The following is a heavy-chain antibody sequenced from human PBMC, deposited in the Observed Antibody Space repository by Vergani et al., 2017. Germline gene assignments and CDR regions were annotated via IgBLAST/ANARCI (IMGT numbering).Heavy chain of an antibody. CDR3: ARDWSGSPAWGGFDY. D-gene: IGHD1-26*01. CDR2: ISGSGGST. CDR1: GFTFSSYA. Sequence: EVQLLESGGGLVQPGGSLRLSCAASGFTFSSYAMSWVRQAPGKGLEWVSAISGSGGSTYYADSVKGRFTISRDNSKNTLYLQMNSLRAEDTAVYYCARDWSGSPAWGGFDYWGQGTLVTVSS. J-gene: IGHJ4*02. V-gene: IGHV3-23*01.